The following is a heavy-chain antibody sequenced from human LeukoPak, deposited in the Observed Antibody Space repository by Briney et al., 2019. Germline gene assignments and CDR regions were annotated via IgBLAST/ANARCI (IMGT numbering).Heavy chain of an antibody. J-gene: IGHJ3*02. CDR1: GGSISSGSYS. CDR2: IYHSGGT. V-gene: IGHV4-31*11. CDR3: ARVYPSYAFDI. Sequence: SETLSLTCALSGGSISSGSYSWSWVRQHPGKGLEWIGYIYHSGGTYYNPSLKSRVSISVDTSKNQFSLKLSSVTAADTAVYYCARVYPSYAFDIWGQGTMVTVSS.